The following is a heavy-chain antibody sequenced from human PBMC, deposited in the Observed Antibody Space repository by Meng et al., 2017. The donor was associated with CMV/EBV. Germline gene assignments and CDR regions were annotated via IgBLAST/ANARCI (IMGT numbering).Heavy chain of an antibody. Sequence: SETLSLTCTVSGGSISSYYWSWIRQPPGKGLEWIGYIYYSGSTYYNPSLKSRVTISVDTSKNQFSLKLSSVTAADTAVYYCASGGDGNPPVLDAFDIWGQGTMVTVSS. CDR1: GGSISSYY. CDR2: IYYSGST. V-gene: IGHV4-59*12. D-gene: IGHD1-14*01. CDR3: ASGGDGNPPVLDAFDI. J-gene: IGHJ3*02.